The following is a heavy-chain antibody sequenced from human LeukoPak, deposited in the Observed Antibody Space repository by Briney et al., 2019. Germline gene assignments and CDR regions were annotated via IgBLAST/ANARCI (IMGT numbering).Heavy chain of an antibody. CDR3: ARGSLGYCSSTSCYGGYYYYYMDV. CDR2: MNPNSGNT. D-gene: IGHD2-2*01. V-gene: IGHV1-8*03. CDR1: GYTFTSYD. Sequence: GASVKVSCKASGYTFTSYDINWVRQATGQGLEWMGWMNPNSGNTGYAQKFQGRVTITRNTSISTAYMELSSLRSEDTAVYYCARGSLGYCSSTSCYGGYYYYYMDVWGKGTTVTISS. J-gene: IGHJ6*03.